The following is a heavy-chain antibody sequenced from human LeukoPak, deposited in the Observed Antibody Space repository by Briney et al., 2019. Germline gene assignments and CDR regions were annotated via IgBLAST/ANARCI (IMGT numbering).Heavy chain of an antibody. CDR3: ARVTGPNSYYYYYMDV. Sequence: SVKVSCKASGGTFSSYVISWVRQAPGQGLEWMGGIIPIIGTPNYAQKFQGRVTITTDESTSTAYMELSSLRSEHTAVYYCARVTGPNSYYYYYMDVWGKGTTVTVSS. V-gene: IGHV1-69*05. D-gene: IGHD7-27*01. CDR2: IIPIIGTP. J-gene: IGHJ6*03. CDR1: GGTFSSYV.